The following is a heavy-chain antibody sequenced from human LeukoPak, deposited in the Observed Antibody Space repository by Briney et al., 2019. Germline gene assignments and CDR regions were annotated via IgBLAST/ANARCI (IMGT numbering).Heavy chain of an antibody. CDR1: GFTVSSNY. CDR3: ARNSGSYSPFLNYYYYMDV. CDR2: IYSGGST. J-gene: IGHJ6*03. Sequence: GGSLRLSCAASGFTVSSNYMSWVRQAPGKGLEWVSVIYSGGSTYYADSVKGRFTISRDNSKNTLYLQMNSLRAEDTAVYYCARNSGSYSPFLNYYYYMDVWGKGTTVTVSS. V-gene: IGHV3-66*01. D-gene: IGHD1-26*01.